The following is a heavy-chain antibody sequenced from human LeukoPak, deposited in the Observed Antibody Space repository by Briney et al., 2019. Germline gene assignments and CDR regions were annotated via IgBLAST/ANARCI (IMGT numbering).Heavy chain of an antibody. J-gene: IGHJ4*02. CDR3: VREYSGWLAAAGA. V-gene: IGHV3-21*01. Sequence: GGSLRLSCAASGFTFNSFRMNWVRQAPDKGLEWVSSISSSSNYIYYADSVKGRFTISRDNAKNSPYLQMNSLRAEDTAVYYCVREYSGWLAAAGAWGQGTLVTVSS. CDR1: GFTFNSFR. CDR2: ISSSSNYI. D-gene: IGHD6-13*01.